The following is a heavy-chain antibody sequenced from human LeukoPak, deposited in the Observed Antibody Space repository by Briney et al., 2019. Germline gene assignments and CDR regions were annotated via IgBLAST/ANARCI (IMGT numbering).Heavy chain of an antibody. CDR2: IYYSGST. J-gene: IGHJ3*02. V-gene: IGHV4-59*01. Sequence: KPSETLSLTCTVSGGSINSYYWSWIRQPPGKGLEWIGYIYYSGSTNYNPSLKSRVTISVDTSKNQFSLKLGSVTAADTAVYYCARDKAIDDAFDIWGQGTMVTVSS. CDR1: GGSINSYY. D-gene: IGHD2-2*02. CDR3: ARDKAIDDAFDI.